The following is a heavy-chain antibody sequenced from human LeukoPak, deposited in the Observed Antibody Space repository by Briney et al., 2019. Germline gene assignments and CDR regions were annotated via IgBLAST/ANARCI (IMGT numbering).Heavy chain of an antibody. CDR2: IYYSGST. Sequence: SETLSLTCTVSGGSISSYYWSWIRQPPGKGLEWIGYIYYSGSTNYNPSLKSRVTISVDTSKNQFSLKLSSVTAADTAVYYCARDFGPRWGYDFSMDVWGKGTTVTVSS. CDR3: ARDFGPRWGYDFSMDV. V-gene: IGHV4-59*12. CDR1: GGSISSYY. J-gene: IGHJ6*03. D-gene: IGHD3-3*01.